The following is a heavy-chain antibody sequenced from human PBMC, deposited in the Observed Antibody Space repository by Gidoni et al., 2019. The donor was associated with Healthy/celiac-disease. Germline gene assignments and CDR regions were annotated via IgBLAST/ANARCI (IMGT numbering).Heavy chain of an antibody. J-gene: IGHJ3*02. CDR3: ASRSYSSGWYRFRAVDI. V-gene: IGHV1-8*01. CDR1: GYTFTSSD. Sequence: QVQLVQSGAEVKKPGASVTVSCNASGYTFTSSDINWVRQATGQGLEWMGWMNPNSGNTGYEQKFQGRVTMTRNTSISTAYMELSSLRSEDTAVDYGASRSYSSGWYRFRAVDIWGQGTMVTVSS. CDR2: MNPNSGNT. D-gene: IGHD6-19*01.